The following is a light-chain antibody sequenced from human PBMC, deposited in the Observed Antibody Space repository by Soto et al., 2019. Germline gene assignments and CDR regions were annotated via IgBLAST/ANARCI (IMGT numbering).Light chain of an antibody. CDR2: AAS. J-gene: IGKJ1*01. CDR1: QSISSY. Sequence: DIQMTQSPSSLSASVGDIVTITCRASQSISSYLNSYQQKPGKAPKLLIYAASSLQSGVPSRFSGSGPGTDCPLTISSLQPEDFATYYCQQSYSTPWTFGQGTKVEIK. V-gene: IGKV1-39*01. CDR3: QQSYSTPWT.